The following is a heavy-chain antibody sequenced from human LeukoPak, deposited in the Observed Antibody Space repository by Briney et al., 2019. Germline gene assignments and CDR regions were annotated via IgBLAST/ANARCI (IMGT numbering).Heavy chain of an antibody. J-gene: IGHJ6*03. V-gene: IGHV1-2*02. CDR2: INPNSGGT. Sequence: ASVKVSCKASGYTFTGYYMHWVRQAPGQGLEWMGWINPNSGGTNYAQKFQGRVTMTRDTSISTAYMELSRLRSDDTAVYYCASDSSIAALNYYYYYMDVWGKGTTVTVSS. CDR1: GYTFTGYY. CDR3: ASDSSIAALNYYYYYMDV. D-gene: IGHD6-6*01.